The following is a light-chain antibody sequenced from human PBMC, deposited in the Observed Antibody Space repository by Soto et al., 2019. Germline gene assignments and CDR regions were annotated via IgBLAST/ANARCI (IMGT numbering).Light chain of an antibody. CDR1: SSDVGNYDY. CDR2: DVS. V-gene: IGLV2-14*01. J-gene: IGLJ1*01. Sequence: QSALTQPASVSGSPGQSITISCTGTSSDVGNYDYVSWYQQHPGKVPKLMIYDVSNRPSGVSNRFSGSKSGNTASLTISGLQAEDEADYYCISFTTRATYVFGTGNKVTVL. CDR3: ISFTTRATYV.